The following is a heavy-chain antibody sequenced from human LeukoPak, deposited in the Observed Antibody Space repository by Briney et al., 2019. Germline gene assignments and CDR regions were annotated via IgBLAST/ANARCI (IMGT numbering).Heavy chain of an antibody. CDR1: QSIVSSRY. V-gene: IGHV3-11*04. J-gene: IGHJ6*03. Sequence: GGSLRLTCSASQSIVSSRYMSWVRQAPGKGLEWVSYISSSGSTIYYADSVKGRFTISRDNAKNSLYLQMNSLRAEDTAVYYCARVFAPDGDYLGYYYYYMDVWGKGTTVTVSS. CDR3: ARVFAPDGDYLGYYYYYMDV. CDR2: ISSSGSTI. D-gene: IGHD4-17*01.